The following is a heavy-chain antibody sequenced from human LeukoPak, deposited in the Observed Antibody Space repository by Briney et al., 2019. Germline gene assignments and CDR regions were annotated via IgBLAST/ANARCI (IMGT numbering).Heavy chain of an antibody. CDR3: AKDLLAGFGEFRFDY. CDR1: GFTVSSNY. Sequence: PGGSLRLSCAASGFTVSSNYMGWVRQAPGKGLEWVSVIYSGGSTYYADSVKGRFTISRDNSKNTLYLQMNSLRAEDTAVYYCAKDLLAGFGEFRFDYWGQGTLVTVSS. J-gene: IGHJ4*02. D-gene: IGHD3-10*01. CDR2: IYSGGST. V-gene: IGHV3-66*01.